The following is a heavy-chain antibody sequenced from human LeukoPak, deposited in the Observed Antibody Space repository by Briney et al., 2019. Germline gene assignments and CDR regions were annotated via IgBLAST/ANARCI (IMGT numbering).Heavy chain of an antibody. Sequence: GGSLRLSCTVSGFTSFSGHWMNWVRQAPGKGREWVANIRYDGSEKCYGDSVEGRFIISRDNSKNSLYLQMNSLRAEDTAVYYCATRNNFEYWGQGTLVTVSS. CDR3: ATRNNFEY. CDR2: IRYDGSEK. V-gene: IGHV3-7*01. J-gene: IGHJ4*02. CDR1: GFTSFSGHW.